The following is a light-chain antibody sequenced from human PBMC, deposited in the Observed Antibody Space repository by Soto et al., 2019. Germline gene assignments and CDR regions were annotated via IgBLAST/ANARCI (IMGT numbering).Light chain of an antibody. V-gene: IGKV3-15*01. CDR3: HQYNTGLRT. J-gene: IGKJ1*01. CDR1: LNVATN. CDR2: GAS. Sequence: TVMTQSPATLSMSPGDRAALSCRASLNVATNMAWYQQKPGQAPRLLIYGASIRATGVPARFTGSGSGTEFTLTINYLQSEDFAVYYCHQYNTGLRTFGRGTKV.